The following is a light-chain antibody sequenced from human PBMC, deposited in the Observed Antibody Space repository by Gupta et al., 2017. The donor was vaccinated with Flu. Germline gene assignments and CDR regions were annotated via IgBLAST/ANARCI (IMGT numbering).Light chain of an antibody. Sequence: KVTISCAGNSSNIGSSCVCWYQHLARTAPKLFIYKNNRRPAGNPDRFSGTKCGTAATLGSTKHQTGDEAYYYCGTGDSSLSAGVFGGGTKLTVL. CDR1: SSNIGSSC. J-gene: IGLJ3*02. V-gene: IGLV1-51*02. CDR3: GTGDSSLSAGV. CDR2: KNN.